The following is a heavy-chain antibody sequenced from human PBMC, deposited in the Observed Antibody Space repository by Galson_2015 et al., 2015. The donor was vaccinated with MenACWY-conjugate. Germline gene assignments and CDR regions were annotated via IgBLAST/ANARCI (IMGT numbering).Heavy chain of an antibody. Sequence: QSGAEVKKPGESLTISCKGSGYSFTSFAMNWVRQAPGQGLEWMGWINTDTGNPTFAQGFTGRFVFSLDTSVRTAYLQISGLKPEDTAVYYCARARDCSGRSCYSDYWGQGALVTVSS. J-gene: IGHJ4*02. V-gene: IGHV7-4-1*02. CDR1: GYSFTSFA. CDR3: ARARDCSGRSCYSDY. CDR2: INTDTGNP. D-gene: IGHD2-15*01.